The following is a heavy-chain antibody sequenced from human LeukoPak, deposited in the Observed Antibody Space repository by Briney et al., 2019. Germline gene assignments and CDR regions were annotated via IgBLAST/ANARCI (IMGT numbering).Heavy chain of an antibody. D-gene: IGHD3-10*01. V-gene: IGHV3-30*03. CDR1: GFTFSSYG. J-gene: IGHJ4*02. CDR3: ARGSGNYYTRFDY. Sequence: GGSLRLSCAASGFTFSSYGMHWVRQAPGKGLEWVAVISYDGSNKYYADSVKGRFTISRDNSKNTLYLQMNSLRAEDMALYYCARGSGNYYTRFDYWGQGTLVTVSS. CDR2: ISYDGSNK.